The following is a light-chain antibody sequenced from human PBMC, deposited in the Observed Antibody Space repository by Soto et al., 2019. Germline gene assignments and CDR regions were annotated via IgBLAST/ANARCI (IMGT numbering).Light chain of an antibody. CDR2: GAP. CDR1: QAMNTY. V-gene: IGKV1-9*01. Sequence: DIQLTQSPSFLSASVGDRVTISCRASQAMNTYIAWYQQRPGAAPKLLVYGAPTLYNGVPSRFSGSESGAVFTLTISSLQPEDFATYYCQQLHSYPIAFGQGTRVEI. J-gene: IGKJ5*01. CDR3: QQLHSYPIA.